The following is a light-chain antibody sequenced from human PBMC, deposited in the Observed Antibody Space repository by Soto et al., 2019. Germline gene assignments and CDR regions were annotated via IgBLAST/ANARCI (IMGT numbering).Light chain of an antibody. V-gene: IGLV2-8*01. CDR3: CSYAGSNSLI. J-gene: IGLJ2*01. CDR1: ISDVAGYNS. CDR2: GVT. Sequence: QSVLTQPPSASGSPGQSVTISCTGTISDVAGYNSVSWYQHHPGKAPKLMIYGVTKRPSGVPDRFSGSKSGNTASLTVSGLQAEDEADYYCCSYAGSNSLIFGGGTKLTVL.